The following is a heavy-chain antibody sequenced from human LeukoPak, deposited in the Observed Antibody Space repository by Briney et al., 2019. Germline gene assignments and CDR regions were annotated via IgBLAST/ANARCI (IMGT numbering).Heavy chain of an antibody. Sequence: GGSLRLSCAASGFTFSSYGMTWVRQAPGKGLEGVSAFSGSGDSTYYADSVKGRFTISRDNSKNTLYLQMSRLRGEDSAVYYCARGGGSYYIYWGQGTLVTVSS. D-gene: IGHD1-26*01. V-gene: IGHV3-23*01. CDR2: FSGSGDST. J-gene: IGHJ4*02. CDR1: GFTFSSYG. CDR3: ARGGGSYYIY.